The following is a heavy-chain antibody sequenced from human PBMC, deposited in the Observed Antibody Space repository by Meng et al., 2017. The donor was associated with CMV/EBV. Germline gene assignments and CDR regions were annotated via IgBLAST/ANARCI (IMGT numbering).Heavy chain of an antibody. CDR2: ISSSSSYI. CDR3: ARDLGGCSSTSCYKGWFDP. V-gene: IGHV3-21*01. J-gene: IGHJ5*02. CDR1: FSSYS. Sequence: FSSYSMNWVRQAPGKGLEWVSSISSSSSYIYYADSVKGRFTISRDNAKNSLYLQMNSLRAEDTAVYYCARDLGGCSSTSCYKGWFDPWGQGTLVTVSS. D-gene: IGHD2-2*02.